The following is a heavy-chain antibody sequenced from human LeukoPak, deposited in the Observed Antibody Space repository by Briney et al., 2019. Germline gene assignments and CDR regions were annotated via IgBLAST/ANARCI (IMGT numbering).Heavy chain of an antibody. CDR1: GYTFTNHW. D-gene: IGHD6-19*01. CDR2: IYPDDSDT. CDR3: ASFSKSGAYSSGWPPDY. V-gene: IGHV5-51*01. Sequence: GESLKISCKASGYTFTNHWIAWVRQMPGKGLEWMGFIYPDDSDTRYSPSFQGQVTISADKSISTAYLQWNTLKASDTAMYYCASFSKSGAYSSGWPPDYWGQGTWSPSPQ. J-gene: IGHJ4*02.